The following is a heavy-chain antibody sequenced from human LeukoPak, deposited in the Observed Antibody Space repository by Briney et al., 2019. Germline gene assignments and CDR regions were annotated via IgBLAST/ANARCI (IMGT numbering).Heavy chain of an antibody. J-gene: IGHJ6*04. CDR3: ARDANYGMDV. V-gene: IGHV3-21*01. Sequence: KPGGSLRLSCAASGFTFGSYSMNWVRQAPGKGLEWVSSISSSSSYIYYADSVKGRFTISRDNAKNSLYLQMNSLRAEDTAAYYCARDANYGMDVWGKGTTVTVSS. CDR2: ISSSSSYI. CDR1: GFTFGSYS.